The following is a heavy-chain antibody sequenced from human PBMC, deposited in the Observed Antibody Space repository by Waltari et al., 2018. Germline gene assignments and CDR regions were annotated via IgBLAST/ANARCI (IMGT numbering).Heavy chain of an antibody. V-gene: IGHV3-23*04. D-gene: IGHD3-10*01. CDR3: AGLPGFRDLGRGAFDI. CDR1: GFTFSSYA. Sequence: EVQLVESGGGLVKPGGSLRLSCAASGFTFSSYAMSWVRQAPGEGWEWVSGMSGSAGFTYYAHAGKGRLTISRDNSKNTLYLQMNSLRADDTAVYYCAGLPGFRDLGRGAFDIWGQGTMVTVSS. J-gene: IGHJ3*02. CDR2: MSGSAGFT.